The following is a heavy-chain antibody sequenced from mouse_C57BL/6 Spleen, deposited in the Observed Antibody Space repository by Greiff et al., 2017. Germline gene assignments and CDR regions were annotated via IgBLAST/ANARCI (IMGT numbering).Heavy chain of an antibody. CDR1: GYTFTSYW. D-gene: IGHD2-14*01. CDR3: ARGSKTAIGN. V-gene: IGHV1-50*01. J-gene: IGHJ4*01. CDR2: IDPSDSYT. Sequence: QVQLQQSGAELVKPGASVKLSCKASGYTFTSYWMQWVKQRPGQGLEWIGEIDPSDSYTNYNQKFKGKATLTVDTSSSTAYMQLSSLTSEGSAVYYSARGSKTAIGNRGQGESETVSS.